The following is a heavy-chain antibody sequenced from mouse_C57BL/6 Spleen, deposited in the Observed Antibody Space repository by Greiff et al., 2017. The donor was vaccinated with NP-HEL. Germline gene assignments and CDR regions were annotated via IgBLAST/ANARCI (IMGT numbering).Heavy chain of an antibody. CDR2: ISYDGSN. CDR3: ARVPTMGTTRAGAMDY. CDR1: GYSITSGYY. J-gene: IGHJ4*01. D-gene: IGHD2-14*01. V-gene: IGHV3-6*01. Sequence: EVKLQESGPGLVKPSQSLSLTCSVTGYSITSGYYWNWIRQFPGNKLEWMGYISYDGSNNYNPSLKNRISITRDTSKNQFFLKLNSVTTEDTATYYCARVPTMGTTRAGAMDYWGQGTSVTVSS.